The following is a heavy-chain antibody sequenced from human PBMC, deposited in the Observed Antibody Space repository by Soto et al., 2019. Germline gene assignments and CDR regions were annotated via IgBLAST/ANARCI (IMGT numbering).Heavy chain of an antibody. CDR2: MNQDGSKR. V-gene: IGHV3-7*01. CDR3: ARDMGLMGYSAEFDY. D-gene: IGHD2-15*01. CDR1: GFAFSQYW. J-gene: IGHJ4*02. Sequence: EVQFVESGGDLVQPGGSLRLSCAASGFAFSQYWINWVRQSPGKGLEWVAIMNQDGSKRYYGASVMGRFTISRDNGKNSLDLQMNSLRDDDAAVYCGARDMGLMGYSAEFDYWGLGTRVTVTS.